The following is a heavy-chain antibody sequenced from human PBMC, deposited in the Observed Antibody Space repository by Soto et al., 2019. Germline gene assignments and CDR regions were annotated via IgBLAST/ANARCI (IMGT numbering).Heavy chain of an antibody. V-gene: IGHV3-74*01. CDR2: INSDGSST. CDR3: GTERFDP. J-gene: IGHJ5*02. Sequence: EVQVVESGGGLVQPGGSLRLSCAASGFTFSSYWMHWVRQAPGKGLVGVSRINSDGSSTSYADSVKGRFTISRDNAKNRLYLQMNSLGAEDSTVYYCGTERFDPWGQGCQVTVSS. CDR1: GFTFSSYW. D-gene: IGHD1-1*01.